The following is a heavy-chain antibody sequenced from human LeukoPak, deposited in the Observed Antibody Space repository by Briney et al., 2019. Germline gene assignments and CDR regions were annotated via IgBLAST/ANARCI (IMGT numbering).Heavy chain of an antibody. CDR2: ISAYNGNT. CDR3: ARLRGNYYDSSGRASFDY. CDR1: GYTFTSYG. J-gene: IGHJ4*02. V-gene: IGHV1-18*01. D-gene: IGHD3-22*01. Sequence: ASVKVSCKASGYTFTSYGISWVRQAPGQGLEWMGWISAYNGNTNYAQKFQGRVTITADESTSTAYMELSSLRSEDTAVYYCARLRGNYYDSSGRASFDYWGQGTLVTVSS.